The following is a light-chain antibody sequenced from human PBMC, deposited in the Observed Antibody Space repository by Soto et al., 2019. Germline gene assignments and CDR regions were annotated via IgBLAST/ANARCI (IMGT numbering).Light chain of an antibody. CDR2: LGS. Sequence: DIVMTQCPLSLPVTTGETASISCRSSQSLLNSNGYNYLDWYLQKPGQSPQLLIYLGSNRASGVPDRFSGSGSGSDFTQKISRVEAEDVWVYYCMQALQSPPTTFGQGTRLEIK. CDR1: QSLLNSNGYNY. J-gene: IGKJ5*01. V-gene: IGKV2-28*01. CDR3: MQALQSPPTT.